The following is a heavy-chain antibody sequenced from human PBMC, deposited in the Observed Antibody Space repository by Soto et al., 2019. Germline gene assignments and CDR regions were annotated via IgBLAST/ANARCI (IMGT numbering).Heavy chain of an antibody. V-gene: IGHV3-43*01. CDR3: ARDIDY. J-gene: IGHJ4*02. CDR2: ISWDGGST. CDR1: GFTFDDYI. Sequence: GSLRLSCAASGFTFDDYIMHWVRQAPGKGLEWVALISWDGGSTYYANSVKGRFTISRDNNENSLYLQMNSLRTEDTALYYCARDIDYWGQGTLVTVSS.